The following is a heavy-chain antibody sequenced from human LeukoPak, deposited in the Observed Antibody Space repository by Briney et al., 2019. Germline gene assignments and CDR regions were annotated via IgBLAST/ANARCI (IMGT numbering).Heavy chain of an antibody. J-gene: IGHJ4*02. CDR3: ARAVPEQELVRGAFDY. D-gene: IGHD6-13*01. CDR1: GGSFSGYY. CDR2: INHSGST. V-gene: IGHV4-34*01. Sequence: SETLSLTCAVYGGSFSGYYWSWIRQPPGEGLEWIGEINHSGSTNYNPSLKSRVTISVDTSKNQFSLKLSSATAADTAMYYCARAVPEQELVRGAFDYWGQGILVTVSS.